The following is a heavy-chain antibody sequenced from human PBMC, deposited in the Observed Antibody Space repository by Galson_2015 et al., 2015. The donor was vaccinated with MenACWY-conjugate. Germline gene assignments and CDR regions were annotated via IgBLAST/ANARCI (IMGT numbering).Heavy chain of an antibody. J-gene: IGHJ5*01. Sequence: SLRLSCAASGFIFSAHGISWVRQVPGKGLEWVPGISGTSGYTHYADSVTGRFTISRDNSKNTLYLQMNSVRADDTAVYYCAKHHYDFWTGHYEVNWFDSWGQGVLVTVSS. V-gene: IGHV3-23*01. CDR2: ISGTSGYT. CDR1: GFIFSAHG. CDR3: AKHHYDFWTGHYEVNWFDS. D-gene: IGHD3-3*01.